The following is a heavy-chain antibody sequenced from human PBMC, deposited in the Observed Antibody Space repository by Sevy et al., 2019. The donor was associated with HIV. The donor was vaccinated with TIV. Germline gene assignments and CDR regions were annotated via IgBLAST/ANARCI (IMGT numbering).Heavy chain of an antibody. J-gene: IGHJ6*02. CDR2: INPNSGGT. Sequence: ASVKVSCKASGYTFTGYYMHWVRQAPGQGLEWMGRINPNSGGTNYAQKFQGRVTTTRDTSISTAYMELSRLRSDDTAVYYCAAGLYYDILTGSLTYYYGMDVWGQGTTVTVSS. D-gene: IGHD3-9*01. V-gene: IGHV1-2*06. CDR1: GYTFTGYY. CDR3: AAGLYYDILTGSLTYYYGMDV.